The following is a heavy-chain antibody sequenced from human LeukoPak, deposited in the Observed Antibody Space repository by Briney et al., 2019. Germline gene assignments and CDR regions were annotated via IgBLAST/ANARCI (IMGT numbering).Heavy chain of an antibody. CDR1: GYSISSGYY. J-gene: IGHJ3*02. V-gene: IGHV4-38-2*01. D-gene: IGHD2/OR15-2a*01. Sequence: SETLSLTCAVSGYSISSGYYWGWIRQPPGKGLEWIGYIYYSGSTNYNPSLKSRVTISVDTSKNQFSLKLSSVTAADTAVYYCASGAERYFAFDIWGQGTMVTVSS. CDR3: ASGAERYFAFDI. CDR2: IYYSGST.